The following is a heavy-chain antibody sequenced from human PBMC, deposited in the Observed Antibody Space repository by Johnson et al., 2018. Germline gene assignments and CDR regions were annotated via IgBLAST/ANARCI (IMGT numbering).Heavy chain of an antibody. J-gene: IGHJ1*01. CDR3: ATVTPEYFQH. CDR1: GDTFSSYT. CDR2: IIPILGIA. Sequence: QVQLVQSGAEVKKPGSSVKVSCKTSGDTFSSYTISWVRQAPGQGLEWMGRIIPILGIAIYAQKFQGRVTMTEDTSTGTAYMELSSLRSEDTAVYYCATVTPEYFQHWGQGTLVTVSS. V-gene: IGHV1-69*02. D-gene: IGHD3-10*01.